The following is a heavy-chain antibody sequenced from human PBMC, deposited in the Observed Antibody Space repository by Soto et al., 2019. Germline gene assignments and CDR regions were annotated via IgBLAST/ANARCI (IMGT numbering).Heavy chain of an antibody. CDR1: GFTFSSYN. D-gene: IGHD2-2*01. V-gene: IGHV3-21*01. CDR2: ISSYDNYI. Sequence: TGGSLRLSCAASGFTFSSYNMNWVRQAPGKGLEWVSFISSYDNYIYYADSVKGRFTISRDNAKNSLYLQMNSLRAEDTAVYFCARVSGLIGYARVDAFDIWGQGTMVTVSS. CDR3: ARVSGLIGYARVDAFDI. J-gene: IGHJ3*02.